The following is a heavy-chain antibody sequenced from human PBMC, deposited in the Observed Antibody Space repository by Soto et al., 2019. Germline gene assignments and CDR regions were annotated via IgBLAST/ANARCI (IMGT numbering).Heavy chain of an antibody. Sequence: SETLSLTCTVSGGSISSSSYYWGWIRQPPGKGLEWIGSIYYSGSTYYNPSLKSRVTISVDTSKNQFSLKLSSVTAADTAVYYCARAGYCSSTSCYRGAFDIWGQGTMVTVS. CDR1: GGSISSSSYY. V-gene: IGHV4-39*01. CDR2: IYYSGST. J-gene: IGHJ3*02. D-gene: IGHD2-2*02. CDR3: ARAGYCSSTSCYRGAFDI.